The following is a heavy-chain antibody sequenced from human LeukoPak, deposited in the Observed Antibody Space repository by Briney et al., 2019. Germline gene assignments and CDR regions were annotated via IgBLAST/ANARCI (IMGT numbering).Heavy chain of an antibody. V-gene: IGHV4-34*01. D-gene: IGHD5-24*01. CDR1: GGSFSGYY. J-gene: IGHJ4*02. Sequence: SETLSLTCAVYGGSFSGYYWSWIRQPPGKGLEWIGEINHSGSTNYNPSLKSRVTISVDTSENQFSLKLSSVTAADTAVYYCARGSTSGRDGYNFDYWGQGTLVTVSS. CDR2: INHSGST. CDR3: ARGSTSGRDGYNFDY.